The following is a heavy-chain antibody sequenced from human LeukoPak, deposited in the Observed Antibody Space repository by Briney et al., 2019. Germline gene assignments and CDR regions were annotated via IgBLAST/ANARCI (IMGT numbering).Heavy chain of an antibody. Sequence: PSETLSLTRTVSGGSISSYYWSWIRQPPGKGLEWIGYIYYSGSTNYNPSLKSRVTISVDTSKNQFSLKLSSVTAADTAVYHCARAESQDSSGYYFSRTPSVYFDYWGQGTLVTVSS. CDR2: IYYSGST. V-gene: IGHV4-59*01. J-gene: IGHJ4*02. D-gene: IGHD3-22*01. CDR3: ARAESQDSSGYYFSRTPSVYFDY. CDR1: GGSISSYY.